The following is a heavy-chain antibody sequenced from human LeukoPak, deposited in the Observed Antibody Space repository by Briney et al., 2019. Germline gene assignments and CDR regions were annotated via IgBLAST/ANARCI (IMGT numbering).Heavy chain of an antibody. V-gene: IGHV1-18*01. Sequence: GASVKLSCKASGYTFTSYCISWVRQAPGQGLEGLGWISAYNGNTNYTQNLQGRVTMTTDTSTSTASLELRSLRSDDTAVYYCARVVVAIGGGYAFDIWGQGTMVTVSS. CDR3: ARVVVAIGGGYAFDI. D-gene: IGHD3-22*01. CDR2: ISAYNGNT. J-gene: IGHJ3*02. CDR1: GYTFTSYC.